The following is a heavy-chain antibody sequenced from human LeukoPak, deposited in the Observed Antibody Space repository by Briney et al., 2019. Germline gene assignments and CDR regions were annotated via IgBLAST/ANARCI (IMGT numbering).Heavy chain of an antibody. Sequence: GGSLRLSCAASGFTFSSYGMHWVRQAPGKGLEWVSAISGSGGSTYYADSVKGRFTISRDNSKNTLYLQMNSLRAEDTAVYYCAYTNPKEGGYKYWGQGTLVTVSS. CDR2: ISGSGGST. D-gene: IGHD3-22*01. CDR1: GFTFSSYG. V-gene: IGHV3-23*01. CDR3: AYTNPKEGGYKY. J-gene: IGHJ4*02.